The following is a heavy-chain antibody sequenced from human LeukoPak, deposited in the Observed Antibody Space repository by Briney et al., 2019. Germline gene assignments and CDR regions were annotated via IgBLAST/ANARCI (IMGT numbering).Heavy chain of an antibody. J-gene: IGHJ4*02. CDR3: AIIRGRNS. Sequence: GGSLRLSCVVSGLTFTSYTMDWVRQAPGKGLEWLSSISSSSNDIYHADSVKGRFTISRDNAKNSVLLQMNSLRAEDTALYYCAIIRGRNSWGQGTLVTVSS. CDR1: GLTFTSYT. V-gene: IGHV3-21*01. D-gene: IGHD3-10*01. CDR2: ISSSSNDI.